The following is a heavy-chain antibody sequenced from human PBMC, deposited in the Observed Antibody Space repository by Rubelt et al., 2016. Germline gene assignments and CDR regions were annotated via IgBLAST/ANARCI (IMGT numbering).Heavy chain of an antibody. CDR3: ARVISGVEYSSSWHFDY. CDR2: FDPEDGET. D-gene: IGHD6-13*01. CDR1: GYTFTELS. Sequence: QVQLVQSGAEVKKPGASVKVSCKVSGYTFTELSMHWVRQAPGKGLEWMGGFDPEDGETIYAQRFQGRVTMTEDTSTDTAYMELRSLRSDDTAVYYCARVISGVEYSSSWHFDYWGQGTLVTVSS. V-gene: IGHV1-24*01. J-gene: IGHJ4*02.